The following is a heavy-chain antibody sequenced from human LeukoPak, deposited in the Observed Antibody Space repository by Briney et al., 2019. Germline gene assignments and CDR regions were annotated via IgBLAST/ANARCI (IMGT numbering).Heavy chain of an antibody. CDR1: GFTVSSYS. Sequence: GGSLRLSCAASGFTVSSYSMNWVRQAPGKGLEWVSSISSSSSYIYYADSVKGRFTISRDNAKNSLYLQMNSLRAEDTAVYYCARDLRDIVVVVAAMGDAFDIWGQGTMVTVSS. V-gene: IGHV3-21*01. CDR3: ARDLRDIVVVVAAMGDAFDI. CDR2: ISSSSSYI. D-gene: IGHD2-15*01. J-gene: IGHJ3*02.